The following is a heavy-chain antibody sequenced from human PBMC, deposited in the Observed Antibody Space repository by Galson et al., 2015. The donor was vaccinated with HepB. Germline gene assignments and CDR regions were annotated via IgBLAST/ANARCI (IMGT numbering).Heavy chain of an antibody. Sequence: SVKVSCKASGYTFISYAMNWVRQAPGQGLEWMGGIIPIFGTANYAQKFQGRVTITADKSTSTAYMELSSLRSEDTAVYYCARGVVVPAAMHPYYYYGMDVWGQGTTVTVSS. J-gene: IGHJ6*02. CDR3: ARGVVVPAAMHPYYYYGMDV. D-gene: IGHD2-2*01. V-gene: IGHV1-69*06. CDR2: IIPIFGTA. CDR1: GYTFISYA.